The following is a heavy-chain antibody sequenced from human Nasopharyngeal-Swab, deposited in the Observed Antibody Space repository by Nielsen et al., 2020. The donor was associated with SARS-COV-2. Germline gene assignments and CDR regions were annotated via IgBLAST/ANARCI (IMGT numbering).Heavy chain of an antibody. CDR3: ARDRLGDGYNSYGMDV. CDR1: GYTFTGYY. J-gene: IGHJ6*02. Sequence: SVKVSCKASGYTFTGYYMHWVRQAPGQGLEWMGWINPNSGGTNYAQKFQGWVTMTRDTSISTVYMELSRLRSDDTAVYYCARDRLGDGYNSYGMDVWGQGTTVTVSS. CDR2: INPNSGGT. V-gene: IGHV1-2*04. D-gene: IGHD5-24*01.